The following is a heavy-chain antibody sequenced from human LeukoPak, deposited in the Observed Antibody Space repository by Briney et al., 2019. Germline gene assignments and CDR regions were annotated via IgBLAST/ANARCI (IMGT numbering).Heavy chain of an antibody. Sequence: SETLSLTCAVSGGSISSSNWGSGVRQPPGEGREWSGEIYHSGSTNYNPSLTSPLTISVDNSKHHFSLKLSSVTAADTAVYYCAICRGPGYYFDYWGQGTLVTVSS. CDR2: IYHSGST. J-gene: IGHJ4*02. D-gene: IGHD2-15*01. CDR3: AICRGPGYYFDY. CDR1: GGSISSSNW. V-gene: IGHV4-4*02.